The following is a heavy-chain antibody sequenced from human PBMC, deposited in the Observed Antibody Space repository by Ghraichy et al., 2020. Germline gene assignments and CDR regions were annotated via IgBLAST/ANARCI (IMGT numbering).Heavy chain of an antibody. J-gene: IGHJ4*02. CDR2: IYYSGST. CDR3: ARAYYDSSGYYFGY. Sequence: SETLSLTCTVSGGSISSGGYYWSWIRQHPGKGLEWIGYIYYSGSTYYNPSLKSRVTISVDTSKNQFSLKLSSVTAADTAVYYCARAYYDSSGYYFGYWGQGTLVTVSS. CDR1: GGSISSGGYY. D-gene: IGHD3-22*01. V-gene: IGHV4-31*03.